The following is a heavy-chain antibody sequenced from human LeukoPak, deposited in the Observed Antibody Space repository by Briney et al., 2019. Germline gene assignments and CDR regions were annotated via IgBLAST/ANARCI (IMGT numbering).Heavy chain of an antibody. Sequence: GGSLRLSCAASGFAFSDFYMSWVRQAPGKGLEWVANINKDGSEEKYVDSVKGRFTISRDNAKNSLYLQMSSLRADDTAVYYCARWPHCQDFWGRGTRVTVSS. J-gene: IGHJ4*02. CDR1: GFAFSDFY. CDR2: INKDGSEE. V-gene: IGHV3-7*03. CDR3: ARWPHCQDF.